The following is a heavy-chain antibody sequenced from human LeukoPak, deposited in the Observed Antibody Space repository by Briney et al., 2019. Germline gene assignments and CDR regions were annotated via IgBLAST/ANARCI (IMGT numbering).Heavy chain of an antibody. V-gene: IGHV3-23*01. CDR2: FSGSGSST. J-gene: IGHJ4*02. Sequence: PGGSLRLSCAASGFTFRNFGMSWVRQAPGKGLEWVSSFSGSGSSTYYADSVKGRFSVSRDNSKNTLYLQMNSLRAEDTAVYYCAEGRVADNGWTFNDYWGQGILVTVSS. CDR1: GFTFRNFG. D-gene: IGHD6-19*01. CDR3: AEGRVADNGWTFNDY.